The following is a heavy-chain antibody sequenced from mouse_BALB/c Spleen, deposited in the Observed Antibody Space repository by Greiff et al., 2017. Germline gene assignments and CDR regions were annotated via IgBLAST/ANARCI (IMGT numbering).Heavy chain of an antibody. Sequence: QVQLKESGPGLVAPSQSLSITCTVSGFSLTSYGVHWVRQPPGKGLEWLGVIWAGGRTNYNSALMSRLSISKDNSKSQVFLKMNSLQTDDTAMYCCARGDYYGSSLADWGQGTLVTVSA. D-gene: IGHD1-1*01. CDR2: IWAGGRT. CDR1: GFSLTSYG. V-gene: IGHV2-9*02. J-gene: IGHJ3*01. CDR3: ARGDYYGSSLAD.